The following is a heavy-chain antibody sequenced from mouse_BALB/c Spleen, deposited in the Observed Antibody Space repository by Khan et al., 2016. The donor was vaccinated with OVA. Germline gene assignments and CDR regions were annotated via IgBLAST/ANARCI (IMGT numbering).Heavy chain of an antibody. CDR2: INYSGNT. Sequence: VQLKESGPGLVKPSQSLSLTCTVTGYSITSEYAWNWIRQFPGNKLEWMGYINYSGNTRFNPSLKSRTSITRDTSKNQFFLQLNSVTTEDTATYYCAREDYYYYDAIAYWGKGTLVTVSA. CDR1: GYSITSEYA. CDR3: AREDYYYYDAIAY. V-gene: IGHV3-2*02. D-gene: IGHD2-4*01. J-gene: IGHJ3*01.